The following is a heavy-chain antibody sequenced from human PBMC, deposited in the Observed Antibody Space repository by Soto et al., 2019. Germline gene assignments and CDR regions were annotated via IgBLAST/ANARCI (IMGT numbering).Heavy chain of an antibody. CDR3: ARGGIPAANYYYYAMKV. Sequence: VGSLRLSCAASGFTFSSYGMHCVRHAPGKGLEWVAVIWCDGSNKYYADSVKGRFTISRDNSRNTLYLQMNSLRAEDTAVYYCARGGIPAANYYYYAMKVLGQGTKVNVSS. J-gene: IGHJ6*01. CDR2: IWCDGSNK. CDR1: GFTFSSYG. D-gene: IGHD6-25*01. V-gene: IGHV3-33*01.